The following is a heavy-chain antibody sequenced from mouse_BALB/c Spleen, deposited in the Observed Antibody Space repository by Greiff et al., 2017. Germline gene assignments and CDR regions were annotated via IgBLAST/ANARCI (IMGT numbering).Heavy chain of an antibody. V-gene: IGHV1-53*01. CDR1: GYTFTSYW. J-gene: IGHJ1*01. CDR3: ARWGGNYSSYWYFDV. D-gene: IGHD2-1*01. CDR2: INPYNDGT. Sequence: QVQLQQPGAELVKPGASVKLSCKASGYTFTSYWMHWVKQRPGQGLEWIGYINPYNDGTKYNEKFKGKATLTSDKSSSTAYMELSSLTSEDSAVYYCARWGGNYSSYWYFDVWGAGTTVTVSS.